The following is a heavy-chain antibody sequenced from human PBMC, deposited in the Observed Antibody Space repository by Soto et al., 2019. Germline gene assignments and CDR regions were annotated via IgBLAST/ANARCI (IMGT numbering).Heavy chain of an antibody. CDR2: IYWDGDR. CDR1: GFSLSTGGMG. D-gene: IGHD2-21*02. J-gene: IGHJ6*02. Sequence: SGPTLVNPTQTLTLTCTFSGFSLSTGGMGVGWIRQPPGKALEWLALIYWDGDRRYRPSLMSRLTIAKDTSKNQVVLTMTNMDPVDTATYYCVHSRCGGDYLQSYSSHYYYGMDIWGQGTTVTVSS. V-gene: IGHV2-5*02. CDR3: VHSRCGGDYLQSYSSHYYYGMDI.